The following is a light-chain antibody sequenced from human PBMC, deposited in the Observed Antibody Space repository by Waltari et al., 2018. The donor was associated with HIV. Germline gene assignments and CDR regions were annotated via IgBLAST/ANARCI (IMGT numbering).Light chain of an antibody. J-gene: IGKJ4*01. CDR1: QSVLKTSTSRNY. V-gene: IGKV4-1*01. Sequence: DIVMTQSPDSLAVSLGERATIHCKSSQSVLKTSTSRNYFAWYKQKPRQPPTLLIYWASTRESGGPARFSGSGSGTDFTLTISSLQAEDVAVYSCQQYLSTPLTLGGVTKVEIK. CDR2: WAS. CDR3: QQYLSTPLT.